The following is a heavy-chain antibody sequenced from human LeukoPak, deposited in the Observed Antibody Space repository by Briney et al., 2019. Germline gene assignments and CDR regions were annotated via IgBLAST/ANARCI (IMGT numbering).Heavy chain of an antibody. Sequence: GGSLRLSCAASGFTFRNFWMNWARQAPGKGLEWVAHINPDGRDTYYVDSVKGRFTISRDNAQNSMYLQMNSLRVEDTAVYYCTSWGDTTAEYFQRWGQGTLVTVSS. CDR2: INPDGRDT. CDR3: TSWGDTTAEYFQR. D-gene: IGHD2-21*02. CDR1: GFTFRNFW. V-gene: IGHV3-7*01. J-gene: IGHJ1*01.